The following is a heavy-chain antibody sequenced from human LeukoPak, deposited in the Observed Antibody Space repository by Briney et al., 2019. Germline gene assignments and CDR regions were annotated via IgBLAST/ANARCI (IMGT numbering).Heavy chain of an antibody. J-gene: IGHJ4*02. CDR2: INHSGST. CDR3: ARGSERQYYYDSSGYYYFDY. Sequence: PSETPSLTCAVYGGSFSGYYWSWIRQPPGKGLEWIGEINHSGSTNYNPSLKSRVTISVDTSKNQFSLKLSSVTAADTAVYYCARGSERQYYYDSSGYYYFDYWGQGTLVTVSS. V-gene: IGHV4-34*01. CDR1: GGSFSGYY. D-gene: IGHD3-22*01.